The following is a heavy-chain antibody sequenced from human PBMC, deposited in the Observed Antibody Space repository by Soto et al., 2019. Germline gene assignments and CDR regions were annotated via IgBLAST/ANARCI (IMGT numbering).Heavy chain of an antibody. Sequence: QVQLQQWGAGLLKPSETLSLTCAVYGGSFSGYYWSWIRQPPGKGLEWIGEINHSGSTNYNPSLKRRVTISVDTSKNQFSLKLSSVTAADTAVYYCVRCLDVEEDAFDIWGQGTMVTVSS. CDR1: GGSFSGYY. J-gene: IGHJ3*02. CDR3: VRCLDVEEDAFDI. V-gene: IGHV4-34*01. CDR2: INHSGST.